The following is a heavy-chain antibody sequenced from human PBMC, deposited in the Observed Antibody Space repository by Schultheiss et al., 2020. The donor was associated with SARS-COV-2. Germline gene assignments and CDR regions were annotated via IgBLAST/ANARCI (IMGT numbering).Heavy chain of an antibody. Sequence: GGSLRLSCAASGFTFSSYGMHWVRQAPGKGLEWVSYISSSSSTIYYADSVKGRFTISRDNAKNSLYLQMNSLRDEDTAVYYCASQAEYGDFWFDPWGQGTLVTVSS. CDR3: ASQAEYGDFWFDP. J-gene: IGHJ5*02. D-gene: IGHD4-17*01. CDR1: GFTFSSYG. CDR2: ISSSSSTI. V-gene: IGHV3-48*02.